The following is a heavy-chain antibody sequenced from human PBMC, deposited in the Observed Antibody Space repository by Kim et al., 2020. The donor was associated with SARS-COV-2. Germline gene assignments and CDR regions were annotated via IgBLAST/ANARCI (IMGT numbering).Heavy chain of an antibody. J-gene: IGHJ4*01. V-gene: IGHV4-39*01. CDR2: IYYSGST. CDR3: ARQPEQWLSFYFDY. CDR1: GGSISSSSYY. Sequence: SETLSLTCTVSGGSISSSSYYWGWIRQPPGKGLEWIGSIYYSGSTYYNPSLKSRVTISVDTSKNQFSLKLSSVTAADTAVYYCARQPEQWLSFYFDYWG. D-gene: IGHD6-19*01.